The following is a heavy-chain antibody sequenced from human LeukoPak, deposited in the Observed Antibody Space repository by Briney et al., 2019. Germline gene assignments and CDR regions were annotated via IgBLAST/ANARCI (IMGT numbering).Heavy chain of an antibody. Sequence: SVKVSCKASGGTFSSYTISWVRQAPGQALEWMGRIIPILGIANYAQKFQGRVTITADKSTSTAYMELSSLSSEDMAVYYCAAGSSWYSGSWGQGTLVTVSS. CDR2: IIPILGIA. J-gene: IGHJ4*02. V-gene: IGHV1-69*02. D-gene: IGHD6-13*01. CDR3: AAGSSWYSGS. CDR1: GGTFSSYT.